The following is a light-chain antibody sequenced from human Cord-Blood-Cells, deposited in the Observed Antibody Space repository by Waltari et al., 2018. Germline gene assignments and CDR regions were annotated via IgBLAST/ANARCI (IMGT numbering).Light chain of an antibody. CDR2: DVS. V-gene: IGLV2-14*01. Sequence: QSALTQPASVSGSPGQSITISCTGTSRDVGGYNYVSLYQQHSGKAPKLMIYDVSNRPSGVSNRCSGSKSGNTASLTISGLQAEDEADYYCSSYTSSSTRVFVTGTKVTVL. CDR3: SSYTSSSTRV. CDR1: SRDVGGYNY. J-gene: IGLJ1*01.